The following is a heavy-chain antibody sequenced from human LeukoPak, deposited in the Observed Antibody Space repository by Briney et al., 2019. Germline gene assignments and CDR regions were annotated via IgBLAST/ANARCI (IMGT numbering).Heavy chain of an antibody. CDR2: ISGSGGST. CDR1: GFTFSSYA. D-gene: IGHD3-22*01. Sequence: GGSLRLSCAASGFTFSSYAMSWVRQAPGKGLEWVSGISGSGGSTYYADSVKGRFTISRDNSHNTLYLQMNSLRAEDTAVYYCAKDQGVGNYYDSSGYLGQFDYWGQGTLATVSS. CDR3: AKDQGVGNYYDSSGYLGQFDY. J-gene: IGHJ4*02. V-gene: IGHV3-23*01.